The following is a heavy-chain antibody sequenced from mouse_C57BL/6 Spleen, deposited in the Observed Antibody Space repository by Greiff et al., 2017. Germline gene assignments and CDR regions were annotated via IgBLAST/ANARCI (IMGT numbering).Heavy chain of an antibody. Sequence: VQLKESGPELVKPGASVKISCKASGYAFSSSWMNWVKQRPGKGLEWIGRIYPGDGDTNYNGKFKGKATLTADKSSSTAYMQLSSLTSEDSAVXFCARGYSNYVPYWGQGTLVTVSA. CDR1: GYAFSSSW. J-gene: IGHJ3*01. CDR2: IYPGDGDT. D-gene: IGHD2-5*01. CDR3: ARGYSNYVPY. V-gene: IGHV1-82*01.